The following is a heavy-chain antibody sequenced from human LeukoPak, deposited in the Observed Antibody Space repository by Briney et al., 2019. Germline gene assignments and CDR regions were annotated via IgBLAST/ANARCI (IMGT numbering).Heavy chain of an antibody. J-gene: IGHJ4*02. CDR1: GYSFTSYW. CDR3: ARQIRGYSYGYYFDY. CDR2: IYPGDSDT. D-gene: IGHD5-18*01. Sequence: GESLKISCKGSGYSFTSYWIGWVRQIPGKGLGWMGIIYPGDSDTRYSPSFQGQVTISADKSISTAYLQWSSLKASDTAMYYCARQIRGYSYGYYFDYWGQGTLVTVSS. V-gene: IGHV5-51*01.